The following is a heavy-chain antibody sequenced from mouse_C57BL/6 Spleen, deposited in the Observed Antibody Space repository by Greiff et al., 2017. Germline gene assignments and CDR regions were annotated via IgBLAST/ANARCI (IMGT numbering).Heavy chain of an antibody. D-gene: IGHD1-1*01. V-gene: IGHV1-15*01. Sequence: QVQLKESGAELVRPGASVTLSCKASGYTFTDYEMHWVKQTPVHGLEWIGAIDPETGGTAYNQKFKGKAILTADKSSSTAYMELRSLTSEDSAVYYCTRGTTVVAYYAMDYWGQGTSVTVSS. CDR3: TRGTTVVAYYAMDY. CDR1: GYTFTDYE. J-gene: IGHJ4*01. CDR2: IDPETGGT.